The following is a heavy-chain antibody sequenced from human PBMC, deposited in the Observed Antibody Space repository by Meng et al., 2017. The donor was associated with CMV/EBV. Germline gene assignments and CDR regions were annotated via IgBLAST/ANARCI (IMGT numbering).Heavy chain of an antibody. V-gene: IGHV4-39*07. Sequence: SGGSISSSSYYWGWIRQPPGKGLEWIGSIYYSGSTYYNPSLKSRVTISVDTSKNQFSLKLSSVTAADTAVYYCARFPRYSSSWYIVDYWGQGTLVTVSS. CDR2: IYYSGST. D-gene: IGHD6-13*01. J-gene: IGHJ4*02. CDR3: ARFPRYSSSWYIVDY. CDR1: GGSISSSSYY.